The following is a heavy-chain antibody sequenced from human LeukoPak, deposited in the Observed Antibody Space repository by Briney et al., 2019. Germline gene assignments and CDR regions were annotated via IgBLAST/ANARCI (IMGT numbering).Heavy chain of an antibody. V-gene: IGHV3-21*01. CDR1: GFTFSSYS. CDR3: ARELRNYWYFDL. J-gene: IGHJ2*01. Sequence: GGSLRLSCAASGFTFSSYSMNWVRQAPGKGLEWVSSISSSSSYIYSADSVKGRFTISRDNAKNSLYLQMNSLRVEDTAVYYCARELRNYWYFDLWGRGTLVTVSS. CDR2: ISSSSSYI.